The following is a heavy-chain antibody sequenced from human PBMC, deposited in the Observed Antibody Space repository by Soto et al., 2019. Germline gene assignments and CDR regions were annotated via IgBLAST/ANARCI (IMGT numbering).Heavy chain of an antibody. Sequence: QITLKESGPTLVKPTQTLTLTCTFSGFSLSTSGVGVGWIRQSPGKDLEWLAFIYWDDDKRYSPSLNSRLTITKDTSKDQVVLTMTHMDPVDTATYYCAHRRPYSGNWNAGWFGPWGQGTLVTVSS. CDR1: GFSLSTSGVG. CDR2: IYWDDDK. J-gene: IGHJ5*02. CDR3: AHRRPYSGNWNAGWFGP. D-gene: IGHD6-13*01. V-gene: IGHV2-5*02.